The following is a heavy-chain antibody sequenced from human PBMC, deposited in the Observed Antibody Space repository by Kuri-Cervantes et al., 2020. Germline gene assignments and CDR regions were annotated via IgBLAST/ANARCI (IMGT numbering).Heavy chain of an antibody. CDR1: GFTFSSYG. V-gene: IGHV3-30*18. J-gene: IGHJ4*02. Sequence: LSLTCAASGFTFSSYGMHWVRQAPGKGLEWVAVISYDGSNKYYADSVKGRFTISRDNSKNTLYLQMNSLRAEDTAVYYCAKYSSGSRSATDYWGQGTLVTVSS. CDR2: ISYDGSNK. CDR3: AKYSSGSRSATDY. D-gene: IGHD6-19*01.